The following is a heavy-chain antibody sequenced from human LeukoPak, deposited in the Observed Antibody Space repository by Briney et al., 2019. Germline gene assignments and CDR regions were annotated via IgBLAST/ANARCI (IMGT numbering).Heavy chain of an antibody. CDR3: ARQVVQYYYYYYMDV. Sequence: GESLKISCKGSGYSFTSYWIGWVRQMPGKGLEWMGIIYPGDSDTRYSPSFQGQVTISADKSISTAYPQWSSLKASDTAMYYCARQVVQYYYYYYMDVWGKGTTVTVSS. V-gene: IGHV5-51*01. J-gene: IGHJ6*03. CDR1: GYSFTSYW. D-gene: IGHD1-1*01. CDR2: IYPGDSDT.